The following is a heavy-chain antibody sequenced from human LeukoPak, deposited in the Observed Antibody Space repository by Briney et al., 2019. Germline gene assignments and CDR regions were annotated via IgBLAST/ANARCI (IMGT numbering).Heavy chain of an antibody. J-gene: IGHJ4*02. D-gene: IGHD6-13*01. V-gene: IGHV4-61*02. CDR2: IYTSGST. CDR3: ARCIAAAGTTFDY. CDR1: GGSISSGSYY. Sequence: PSETLSLTCTVSGGSISSGSYYWSWIRQPAGKGLEWIGRIYTSGSTNYNPSLKSRVTISVDTSKNQFSLKLSSVTAADTAVYYCARCIAAAGTTFDYWGQGTLVTVSS.